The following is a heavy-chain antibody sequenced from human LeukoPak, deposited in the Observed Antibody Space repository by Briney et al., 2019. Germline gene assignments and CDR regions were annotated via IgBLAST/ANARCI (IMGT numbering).Heavy chain of an antibody. CDR3: ARHEYSGSYYGLSWFDP. CDR2: IYTSGST. V-gene: IGHV4-61*02. D-gene: IGHD1-26*01. Sequence: SETLSLTCTVSGGSISSGSYYWSWIRQPAGKGLEWIGRIYTSGSTNYNPSLKSRVTISVDTSKNQFSLKLSSLTAADTAVYYCARHEYSGSYYGLSWFDPWGQGTLVTVSS. J-gene: IGHJ5*02. CDR1: GGSISSGSYY.